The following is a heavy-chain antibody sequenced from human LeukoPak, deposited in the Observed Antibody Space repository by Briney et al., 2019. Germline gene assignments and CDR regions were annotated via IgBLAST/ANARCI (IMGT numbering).Heavy chain of an antibody. CDR3: AKDPKTTVITGGLFDY. Sequence: GGSLRLSCAASGFTFSSYAMSWVRQAPGKGLEWVSGISGSSGSTYYADSVKGRFTISRDNSKNTLYLQMNSLRAEDTAVYYCAKDPKTTVITGGLFDYWGQGTLATVSS. CDR2: ISGSSGST. V-gene: IGHV3-23*01. CDR1: GFTFSSYA. D-gene: IGHD4-17*01. J-gene: IGHJ4*02.